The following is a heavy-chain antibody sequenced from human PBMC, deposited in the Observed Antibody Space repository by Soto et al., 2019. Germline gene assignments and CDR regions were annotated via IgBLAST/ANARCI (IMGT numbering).Heavy chain of an antibody. V-gene: IGHV3-33*01. CDR1: GFTFSSYG. Sequence: GGSLRLSCAASGFTFSSYGMHWVRQAPGKGLEWVAVIWYDGSNKYYADSVKGRFTISRDNSKNTLYLQMNSLRAEDTAVYYCARDQSEESMIETVNVDYWGQGTLVTVSS. CDR3: ARDQSEESMIETVNVDY. D-gene: IGHD3-22*01. CDR2: IWYDGSNK. J-gene: IGHJ4*02.